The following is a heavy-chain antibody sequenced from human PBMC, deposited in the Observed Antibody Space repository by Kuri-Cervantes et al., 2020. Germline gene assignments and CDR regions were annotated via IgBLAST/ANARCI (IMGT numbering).Heavy chain of an antibody. CDR2: ISASGNTK. CDR3: ARDKYSSGWHDY. Sequence: GGSLRPSFAASGFTFSTYGMYWVRQAPGKGLEWISYISASGNTKYYADSVRGRFTISRDNAKNSLYLQMNSLRVEDTAVYYCARDKYSSGWHDYWGQGTLVTVSS. V-gene: IGHV3-48*04. D-gene: IGHD6-19*01. J-gene: IGHJ4*02. CDR1: GFTFSTYG.